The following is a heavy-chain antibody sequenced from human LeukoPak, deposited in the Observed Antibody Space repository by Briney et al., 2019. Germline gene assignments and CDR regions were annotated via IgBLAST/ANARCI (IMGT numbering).Heavy chain of an antibody. V-gene: IGHV3-23*01. Sequence: GGSLRLSCAASGFTFSSYAMSWVRQAPGKGLEWVSAISGSGGSTYYADSVKGRSTISRDNSKNTLYLQMNSLRAEDTAVYYCAKDKDSSSWYGRKLREYFQHWGQGTLVTVSS. CDR3: AKDKDSSSWYGRKLREYFQH. CDR2: ISGSGGST. J-gene: IGHJ1*01. CDR1: GFTFSSYA. D-gene: IGHD6-13*01.